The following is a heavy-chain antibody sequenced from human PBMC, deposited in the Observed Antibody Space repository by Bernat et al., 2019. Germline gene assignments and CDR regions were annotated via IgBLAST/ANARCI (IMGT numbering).Heavy chain of an antibody. Sequence: EEQLLESGGGLVQPGGSLRLSCAASGFTFSNYAMSWVRQVPGKGLEWVSDISDRGNGAHYADSVKGRFTISRDNSKNTLYVQMNSLRVEDTAVYYCAKGACSSTGCYNWFDPWGQGTPVTVSS. J-gene: IGHJ5*02. CDR1: GFTFSNYA. CDR2: ISDRGNGA. V-gene: IGHV3-23*01. CDR3: AKGACSSTGCYNWFDP. D-gene: IGHD2-2*02.